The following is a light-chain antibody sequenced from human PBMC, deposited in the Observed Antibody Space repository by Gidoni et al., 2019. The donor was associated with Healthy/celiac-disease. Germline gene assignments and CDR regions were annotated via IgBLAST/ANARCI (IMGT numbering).Light chain of an antibody. CDR3: QQYHNLPPYT. CDR1: QDISHY. V-gene: IGKV1-33*01. Sequence: DIQMTPSPSSLSASVGDRVTITCQASQDISHYLNWYQQKPGKSPKILIYDASVLTTGVPSRFRGSGSGTDFTFTISRLEPEDIATYYCQQYHNLPPYTFGQGTKLEIK. J-gene: IGKJ2*01. CDR2: DAS.